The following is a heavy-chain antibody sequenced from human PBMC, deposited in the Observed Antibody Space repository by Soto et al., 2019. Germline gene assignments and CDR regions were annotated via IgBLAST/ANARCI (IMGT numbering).Heavy chain of an antibody. CDR2: ISGSGGST. V-gene: IGHV3-23*01. CDR3: AKDSIVLMVYDKAPYGMDV. CDR1: GFTFSSYA. Sequence: PGGSLRLSCAASGFTFSSYAMSWVRQAPGKGLEWVSAISGSGGSTYYADSVKGRFTISRDNSKNTLYLQMNSLRAEDTAVYYCAKDSIVLMVYDKAPYGMDVWGQGTTVTVSS. D-gene: IGHD2-8*01. J-gene: IGHJ6*02.